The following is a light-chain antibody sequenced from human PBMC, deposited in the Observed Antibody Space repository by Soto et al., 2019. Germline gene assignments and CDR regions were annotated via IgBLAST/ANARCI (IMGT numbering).Light chain of an antibody. V-gene: IGKV3-15*01. J-gene: IGKJ2*01. CDR2: GSF. CDR3: QHYNNWPFT. CDR1: QSVDNN. Sequence: EIVMTQSPVTLSASPGESATLSCRASQSVDNNVAWYQQKPGQAPRLLIVGSFARATGIPARFSGSGSGSEFTLTISGLQSEDFAVYYCQHYNNWPFTFGQGTKVDIK.